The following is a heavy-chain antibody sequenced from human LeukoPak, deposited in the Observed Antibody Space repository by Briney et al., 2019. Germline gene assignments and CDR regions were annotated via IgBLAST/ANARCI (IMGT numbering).Heavy chain of an antibody. CDR3: ARAQQWLVQNYYYYGMDV. Sequence: PGGSLRLSCAASGFTFSSYSMNWVRQAPGKGLEWVSSISSSSSYIYYADSVKGRFTISRDNAKNSLYLQMNSLGAEDTAVYYCARAQQWLVQNYYYYGMDVWGQGTTVTVSS. V-gene: IGHV3-21*01. J-gene: IGHJ6*02. CDR1: GFTFSSYS. CDR2: ISSSSSYI. D-gene: IGHD6-19*01.